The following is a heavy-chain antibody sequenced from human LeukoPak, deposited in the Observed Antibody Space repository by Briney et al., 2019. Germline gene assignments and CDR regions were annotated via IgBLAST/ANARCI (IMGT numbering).Heavy chain of an antibody. CDR1: GGTFSSYA. Sequence: SVKVSCKASGGTFSSYAISWVRQAPGQGLEWMGGIIPIFGTANYAQKFQGRVTITADKSTSTAYMELSSLRSEDTAIYYCARDGRRRLDYGDSENWFDPWGQGTLVTVSS. J-gene: IGHJ5*02. CDR3: ARDGRRRLDYGDSENWFDP. CDR2: IIPIFGTA. D-gene: IGHD4-17*01. V-gene: IGHV1-69*06.